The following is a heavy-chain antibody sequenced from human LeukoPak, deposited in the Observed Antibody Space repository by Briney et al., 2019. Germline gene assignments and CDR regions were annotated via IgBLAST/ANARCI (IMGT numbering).Heavy chain of an antibody. CDR1: GGTFSSYA. D-gene: IGHD2-2*01. CDR2: IIPIFGTA. J-gene: IGHJ5*02. CDR3: ARDRPRGYCSSTSYQQEGWFDP. V-gene: IGHV1-69*01. Sequence: SVKVSCKASGGTFSSYAISWVRQAPGQGLEWMGGIIPIFGTANYAQKFQGRVTITADESTSTAYMELSSLRSEDTAVYYCARDRPRGYCSSTSYQQEGWFDPWGQGTLVTVSS.